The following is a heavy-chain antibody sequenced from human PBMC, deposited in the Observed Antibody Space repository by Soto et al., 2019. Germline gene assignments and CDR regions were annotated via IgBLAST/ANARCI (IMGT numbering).Heavy chain of an antibody. J-gene: IGHJ4*02. V-gene: IGHV3-30*18. Sequence: QVQLVESGGGVVQPGRSLRFSCAASGFTFSSYGMHWVRQAPGKGLEWVAVISYDGSNKYYADSVKGRFTISRDNSKNTLYLQMNSLRAEDTAVYYCAKEWVYDSSGWSFDYWGQGTLVTVAS. CDR3: AKEWVYDSSGWSFDY. CDR2: ISYDGSNK. D-gene: IGHD3-22*01. CDR1: GFTFSSYG.